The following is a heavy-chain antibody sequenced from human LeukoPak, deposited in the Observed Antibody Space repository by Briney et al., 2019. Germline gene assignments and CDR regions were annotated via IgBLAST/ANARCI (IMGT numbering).Heavy chain of an antibody. J-gene: IGHJ4*02. CDR2: IKQDGSAK. CDR3: ARRYFDS. Sequence: GGSLRLSCAASGFTFSDYWMHWVRQAPGKGLEWVANIKQDGSAKYYVDSVKGRFTISRDNAKNSLYLQMNSLRAEDTAVYYCARRYFDSWGQGTLVTVSS. CDR1: GFTFSDYW. V-gene: IGHV3-7*03.